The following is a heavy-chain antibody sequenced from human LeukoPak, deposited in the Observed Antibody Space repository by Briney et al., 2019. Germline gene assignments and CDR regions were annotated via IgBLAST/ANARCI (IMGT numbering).Heavy chain of an antibody. CDR3: ARDRYFDY. CDR1: GGAISGYY. CDR2: IYYTGST. J-gene: IGHJ4*02. Sequence: SETLSLTCSVSGGAISGYYWSWIRQPPGKGLEWIGYIYYTGSTNYNPSLKSRVTISLDTSKNQFSLKLSSVTAADTAVYYCARDRYFDYWGQGTLVTVSS. V-gene: IGHV4-59*01.